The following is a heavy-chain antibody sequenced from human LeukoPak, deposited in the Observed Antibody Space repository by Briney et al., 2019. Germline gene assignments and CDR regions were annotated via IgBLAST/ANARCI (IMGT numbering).Heavy chain of an antibody. CDR3: AREPVFDYDSSGDDAFDI. CDR2: ISSSSSYI. CDR1: GITFSSYG. J-gene: IGHJ3*02. V-gene: IGHV3-21*01. Sequence: GGSLRLSCAASGITFSSYGMSWVRQAPGKGLEWVSSISSSSSYIYYADSVKGRFTISRDNAKNSLYLQMNSLRAEDTAVYYCAREPVFDYDSSGDDAFDIWGQGTMVTVSS. D-gene: IGHD3-22*01.